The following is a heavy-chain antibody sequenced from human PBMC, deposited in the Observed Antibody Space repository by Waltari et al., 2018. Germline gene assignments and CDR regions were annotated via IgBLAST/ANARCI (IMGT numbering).Heavy chain of an antibody. V-gene: IGHV1-2*02. CDR2: INPNSGAT. CDR1: GYTFTDYY. J-gene: IGHJ4*02. CDR3: AGTGRRNHYFDY. D-gene: IGHD1-1*01. Sequence: QVQLVQSGAEVKKPGASVKVSCKASGYTFTDYYIHWVRQAPGQGLEWMGWINPNSGATNYAQKFQGRVTMTRDTSISTAYMELTRLTSDDSAVYYCAGTGRRNHYFDYWGQGTLVTVSS.